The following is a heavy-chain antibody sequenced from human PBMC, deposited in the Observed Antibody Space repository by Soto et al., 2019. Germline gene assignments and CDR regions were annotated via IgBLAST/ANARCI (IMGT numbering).Heavy chain of an antibody. Sequence: ASVKVSCKASGYTFTSYGISWVRQAPGQGLEWMGWITSYSENTNYAQKFQGRVNMTTDTSTSTAYMELRSLRSDDTALYYCARTYVSGMSSDYWGQGTLVTVSS. J-gene: IGHJ4*02. CDR1: GYTFTSYG. D-gene: IGHD3-10*01. CDR2: ITSYSENT. V-gene: IGHV1-18*01. CDR3: ARTYVSGMSSDY.